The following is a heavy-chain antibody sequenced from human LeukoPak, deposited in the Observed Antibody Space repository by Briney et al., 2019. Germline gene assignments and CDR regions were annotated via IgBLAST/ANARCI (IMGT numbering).Heavy chain of an antibody. CDR3: ARVVQSTDSSGLYLPEYFQH. D-gene: IGHD3-22*01. CDR1: RYSISSGYH. J-gene: IGHJ1*01. CDR2: NYHSGST. V-gene: IGHV4-38-2*02. Sequence: SETLSHTRTVSRYSISSGYHWGWIRQPPGKGLEWIGSNYHSGSTYYNPSLKSRVTISVDTSKNQFSLKLRSVTAADTAVYYCARVVQSTDSSGLYLPEYFQHWGQGTLVTVSS.